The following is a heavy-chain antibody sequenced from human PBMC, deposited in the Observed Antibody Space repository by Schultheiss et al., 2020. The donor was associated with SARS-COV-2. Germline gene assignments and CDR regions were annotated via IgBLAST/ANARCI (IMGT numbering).Heavy chain of an antibody. Sequence: SQTLSLTCAVYGGSFSGYYWSWIRQPPGKGLEWIGEINHSGSTNYNPSLKSRVTISVDTSKNQFSLKLSSVTAADTAVYYCARVTATVVETSIDYWGQGTLVTVSS. J-gene: IGHJ4*02. CDR1: GGSFSGYY. D-gene: IGHD4-23*01. CDR2: INHSGST. CDR3: ARVTATVVETSIDY. V-gene: IGHV4-34*01.